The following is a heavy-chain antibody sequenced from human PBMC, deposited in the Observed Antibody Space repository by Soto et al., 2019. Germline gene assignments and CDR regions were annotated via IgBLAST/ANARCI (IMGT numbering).Heavy chain of an antibody. CDR3: ARISAQKQWLVLGY. CDR1: GYTFTSYA. J-gene: IGHJ4*02. CDR2: INAGNGNT. V-gene: IGHV1-3*01. D-gene: IGHD6-19*01. Sequence: GASVKVSCKASGYTFTSYAMHWVRQAPGQRLEWMGWINAGNGNTKYSQKFQGRVTFTRDTSASTAYMELSSLRSEDTAVYYCARISAQKQWLVLGYWGQGTLVTVSS.